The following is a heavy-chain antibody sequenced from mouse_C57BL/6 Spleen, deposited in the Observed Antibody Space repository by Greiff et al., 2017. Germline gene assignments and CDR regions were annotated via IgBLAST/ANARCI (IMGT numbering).Heavy chain of an antibody. D-gene: IGHD2-4*01. CDR2: ISDGGSYT. Sequence: EVQVVESGGGLVKPGGSLKLSCAASGFTFSSYAMSWVRQTPEKRLEWVATISDGGSYTYYPDNVKGRFTISRDNAKNNLYLQMSHLKSEDTAMYYCARDFDYDVDWYFDVWGTGTTVTVSS. CDR3: ARDFDYDVDWYFDV. J-gene: IGHJ1*03. V-gene: IGHV5-4*01. CDR1: GFTFSSYA.